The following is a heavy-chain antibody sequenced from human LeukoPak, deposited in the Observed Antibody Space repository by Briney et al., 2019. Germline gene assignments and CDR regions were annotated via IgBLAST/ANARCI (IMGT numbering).Heavy chain of an antibody. CDR3: ARYGDYAPFDY. V-gene: IGHV1-2*02. CDR1: GYTFTGYY. CDR2: INPNSSGT. D-gene: IGHD4-17*01. Sequence: ASVKVSCKASGYTFTGYYMHWVRQAPGQGLEWMGWINPNSSGTKYAQKFQGRVTMTRDKSISTAYMELSRLRSNDTAVYFCARYGDYAPFDYWGQGTLVTVSS. J-gene: IGHJ4*02.